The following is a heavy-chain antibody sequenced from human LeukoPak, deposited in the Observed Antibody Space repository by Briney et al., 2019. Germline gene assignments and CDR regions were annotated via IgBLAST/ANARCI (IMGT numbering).Heavy chain of an antibody. D-gene: IGHD6-19*01. CDR1: GYALTELS. J-gene: IGHJ4*02. Sequence: ASVKVSCTVSGYALTELSMHWVRQAPGKGREWMGGFDPEDGETICAQKFQGRVTMTEDTSTDTAYMELSSLRSEDTAVYYCATIRGWPFFDYWGQGTLVTVSS. CDR2: FDPEDGET. V-gene: IGHV1-24*01. CDR3: ATIRGWPFFDY.